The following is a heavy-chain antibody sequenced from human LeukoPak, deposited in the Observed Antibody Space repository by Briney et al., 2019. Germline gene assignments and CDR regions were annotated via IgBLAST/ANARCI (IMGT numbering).Heavy chain of an antibody. V-gene: IGHV3-23*01. D-gene: IGHD3-10*01. CDR2: IIGSGAST. CDR1: GFTFISYA. Sequence: GGSLRLSCAASGFTFISYAMSWVRQAPGKGLEWVSAIIGSGASTYYAHSVKGRFTISRDNSKNTLYMQMNSLRAEDTAVYYCAKDRVGITMVQGVLDYWGQGTLVTVSS. J-gene: IGHJ4*02. CDR3: AKDRVGITMVQGVLDY.